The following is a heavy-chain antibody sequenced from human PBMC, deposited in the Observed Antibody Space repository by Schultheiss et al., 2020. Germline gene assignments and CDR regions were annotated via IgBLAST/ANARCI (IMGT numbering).Heavy chain of an antibody. CDR3: ARDPGSYDILTGYLQHFVAFAI. CDR2: IYHSGST. Sequence: SETLSLTCTVSGGSISSSSYYWGWNRQPPGKGLEWIGSIYHSGSTNYNPSLKSRVTISVDTSKNQFSLKLSSVTAADTAVYYCARDPGSYDILTGYLQHFVAFAIWGQGTMVTVSS. J-gene: IGHJ3*02. V-gene: IGHV4-39*07. CDR1: GGSISSSSYY. D-gene: IGHD3-9*01.